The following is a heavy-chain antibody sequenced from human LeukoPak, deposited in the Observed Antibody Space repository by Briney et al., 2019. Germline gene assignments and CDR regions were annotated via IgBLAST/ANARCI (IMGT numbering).Heavy chain of an antibody. CDR2: QSDTGAYT. Sequence: GGSLRLSCTASGFTFSNYAMSWVRQAPGKGLEWVSDQSDTGAYTNYVGSAKGRFTISRDNSENTLWLQMNSLRAEDTAVYYCARKWDGGFDIWSQGTMVTVSS. D-gene: IGHD5-24*01. J-gene: IGHJ3*02. V-gene: IGHV3-23*01. CDR3: ARKWDGGFDI. CDR1: GFTFSNYA.